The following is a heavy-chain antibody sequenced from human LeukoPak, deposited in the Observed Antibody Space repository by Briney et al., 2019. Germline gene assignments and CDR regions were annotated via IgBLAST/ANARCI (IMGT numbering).Heavy chain of an antibody. CDR1: ELAFKNVW. CDR2: ISSSGSTI. CDR3: ARSNSSAFDI. D-gene: IGHD4-23*01. Sequence: GGSLRLSCGASELAFKNVWMSWVRQAPGKGLEWVSYISSSGSTIYYADSVKGRFTISRDNAKNSLYLQMNSLRAEDTAVYYCARSNSSAFDIWGQGTMVTVSS. J-gene: IGHJ3*02. V-gene: IGHV3-11*01.